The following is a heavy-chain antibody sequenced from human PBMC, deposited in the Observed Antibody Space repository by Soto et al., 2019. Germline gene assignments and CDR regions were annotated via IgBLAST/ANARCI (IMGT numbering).Heavy chain of an antibody. CDR2: ISGIRDYI. CDR3: AREGVHNYTEYYFDY. D-gene: IGHD3-10*01. V-gene: IGHV3-21*06. CDR1: GYTFSYYP. J-gene: IGHJ4*02. Sequence: PCWSLRLSCAASGYTFSYYPLHWVRRAPGKGLEWVSSISGIRDYIRYADSVKGRFTISRDNAKTSLYLQMNSLTAEDTAVYYCAREGVHNYTEYYFDYWGQGTLVTVSS.